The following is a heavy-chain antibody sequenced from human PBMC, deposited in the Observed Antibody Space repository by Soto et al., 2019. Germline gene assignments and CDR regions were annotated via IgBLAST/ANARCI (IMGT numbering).Heavy chain of an antibody. J-gene: IGHJ4*02. D-gene: IGHD3-3*01. Sequence: HPGGSLRLSCAASGFIFSSYAMSWVRQAPGKGLEWVSAISGSGGSTYYADSVKGRFTISRDNSKNTLFLQMNSLRAEDTAVYYCAKDQEEWLLSPFDYWGQGTQVTVSS. CDR2: ISGSGGST. CDR3: AKDQEEWLLSPFDY. CDR1: GFIFSSYA. V-gene: IGHV3-23*01.